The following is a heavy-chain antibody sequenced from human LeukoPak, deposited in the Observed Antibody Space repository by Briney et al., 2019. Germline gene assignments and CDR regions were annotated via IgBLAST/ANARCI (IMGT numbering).Heavy chain of an antibody. CDR2: IRYDGSNK. V-gene: IGHV3-30*02. Sequence: GGSLILSCAASGFTFSNYGMHWVRQAPGKGLEWVAFIRYDGSNKYYADSVKGRFTISRDNSKNTLSLQMNSLRAEDTAVYYCAIARGTFDYWGQGTLVTVSS. CDR3: AIARGTFDY. J-gene: IGHJ4*02. CDR1: GFTFSNYG. D-gene: IGHD1-26*01.